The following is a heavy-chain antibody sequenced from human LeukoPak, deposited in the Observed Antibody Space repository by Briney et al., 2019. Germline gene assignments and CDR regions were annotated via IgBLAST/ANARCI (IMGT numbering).Heavy chain of an antibody. V-gene: IGHV1-69*13. J-gene: IGHJ3*02. Sequence: GASVKVSCKASGGTFSSYAIIWVRQSPGQGLEWMGGIIPIFGTANYAQKFQGRLTITADESTSTAYRELSSLRSDDTAVYYCASEVGILEDAFDIWGQGTMVTVSS. D-gene: IGHD1-1*01. CDR2: IIPIFGTA. CDR3: ASEVGILEDAFDI. CDR1: GGTFSSYA.